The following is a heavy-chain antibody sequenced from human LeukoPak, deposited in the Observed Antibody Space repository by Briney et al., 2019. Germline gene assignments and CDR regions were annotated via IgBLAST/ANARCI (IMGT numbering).Heavy chain of an antibody. CDR2: IYHSGST. V-gene: IGHV4-4*02. CDR3: ARVVRVLKSPYSSSWYADY. Sequence: SETLSLTCAVSGGSISSSNWWSWVRQPPGKGLEWIGEIYHSGSTNYNPSLKSRVTISVDKSKNQFPLKLSSVTAADTAVYYCARVVRVLKSPYSSSWYADYWGQGTLVTVSS. CDR1: GGSISSSNW. J-gene: IGHJ4*02. D-gene: IGHD6-13*01.